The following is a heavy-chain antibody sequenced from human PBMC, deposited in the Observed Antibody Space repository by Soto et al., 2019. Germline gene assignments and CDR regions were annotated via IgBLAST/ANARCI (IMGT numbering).Heavy chain of an antibody. V-gene: IGHV1-69*02. CDR1: GDTFSFYS. CDR2: INPILSMS. CDR3: ASSYGSGYRAFDY. J-gene: IGHJ4*02. Sequence: QVQLVQSGAEVRKPGSSVKVSCKASGDTFSFYSINWVRQAPGLGLEWMGRINPILSMSNYAQRFQGRVTMTADKSTRTAYMELSGLRSEDPAIYYCASSYGSGYRAFDYWGQGALVTVSS. D-gene: IGHD3-10*01.